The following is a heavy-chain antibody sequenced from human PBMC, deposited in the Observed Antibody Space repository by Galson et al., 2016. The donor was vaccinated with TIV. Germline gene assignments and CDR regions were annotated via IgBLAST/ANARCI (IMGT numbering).Heavy chain of an antibody. J-gene: IGHJ3*02. CDR1: GVSFITSGMG. CDR2: IYWDNDK. Sequence: PALVKPTQTLTLTCTFSGVSFITSGMGVGWIRQPPGKALEWLATIYWDNDKRYSPSLGSRLTITKDTSKNQVVLTVTDMDPVDTGTYFCAHIRITLIPDAFYIWGQGTTVTVSS. V-gene: IGHV2-5*02. D-gene: IGHD3-22*01. CDR3: AHIRITLIPDAFYI.